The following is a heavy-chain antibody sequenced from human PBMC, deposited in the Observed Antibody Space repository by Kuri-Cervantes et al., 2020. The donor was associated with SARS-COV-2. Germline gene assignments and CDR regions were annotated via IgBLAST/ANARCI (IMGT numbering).Heavy chain of an antibody. D-gene: IGHD3-3*01. V-gene: IGHV3-23*01. CDR3: AKIAGLLYGYYYGMDV. J-gene: IGHJ6*02. CDR2: ISGSGGST. Sequence: GGSLRLSCAASGFTFSSYAMSWVRQAPGKGLEWVSAISGSGGSTYYADSVKGRFTISRDNSKNTLYLQMNSLRAEDTAVYYCAKIAGLLYGYYYGMDVWGQGTTVTVYS. CDR1: GFTFSSYA.